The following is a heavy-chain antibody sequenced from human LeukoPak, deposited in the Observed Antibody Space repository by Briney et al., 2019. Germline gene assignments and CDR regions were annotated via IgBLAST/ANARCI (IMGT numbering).Heavy chain of an antibody. Sequence: SETLSLTCTVSGASTNTHFWSWIRQPAGKGLEWIGRIYFSGSSNYNPSLKSRLTMSVDTSNNQLSLKLTSVSAADTAVYYCAREGGDSGSFLPFDYWGQGTLVTVSS. J-gene: IGHJ4*02. CDR2: IYFSGSS. V-gene: IGHV4-4*07. D-gene: IGHD3-10*01. CDR3: AREGGDSGSFLPFDY. CDR1: GASTNTHF.